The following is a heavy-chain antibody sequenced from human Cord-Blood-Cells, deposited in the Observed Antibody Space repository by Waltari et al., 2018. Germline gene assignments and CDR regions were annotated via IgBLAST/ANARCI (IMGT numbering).Heavy chain of an antibody. CDR3: ARVQRGIVVVPAAIDY. V-gene: IGHV1-18*01. CDR2: IIALNCNT. J-gene: IGHJ4*02. D-gene: IGHD2-2*01. CDR1: GYTFTSYG. Sequence: QVQLVQSGAEVKKPGASVKVSCKASGYTFTSYGISWVRQAPGQGLEWMGWIIALNCNTNTAQKLQCSFTMTTDPATSTAYMELRSLRSVDTAVYYCARVQRGIVVVPAAIDYWGQGTLVTVSS.